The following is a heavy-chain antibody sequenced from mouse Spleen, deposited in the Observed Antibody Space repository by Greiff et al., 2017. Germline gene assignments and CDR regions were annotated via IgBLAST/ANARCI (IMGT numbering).Heavy chain of an antibody. Sequence: EVHLVESGGGLVQPGGSLSLSCAASGFTFTDYYMSWVRQPPGKALEWLGFIRNKANGYTTEYSASVKGRFTISRDNSQSILYLQMNALRAEDSATYYCARLAGLYAMDYWGQGTSVTVSS. D-gene: IGHD3-3*01. CDR3: ARLAGLYAMDY. J-gene: IGHJ4*01. CDR2: IRNKANGYTT. CDR1: GFTFTDYY. V-gene: IGHV7-3*01.